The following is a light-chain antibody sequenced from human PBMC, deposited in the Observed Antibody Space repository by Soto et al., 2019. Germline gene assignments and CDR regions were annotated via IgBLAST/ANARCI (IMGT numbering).Light chain of an antibody. CDR2: GVS. CDR3: QQYDDWPLT. J-gene: IGKJ4*01. Sequence: EIVMTQSAATLSVSPGERATLSCRASQSVSSNLAWYQQKPGHAPRLLIYGVSTRATGVPVRFSGSGSGTEFTLTISSLQSEDFVGYYCQQYDDWPLTFGGGNKVEIK. V-gene: IGKV3-15*01. CDR1: QSVSSN.